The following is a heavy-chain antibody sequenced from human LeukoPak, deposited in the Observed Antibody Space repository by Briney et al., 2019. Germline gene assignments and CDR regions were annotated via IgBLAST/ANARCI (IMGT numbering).Heavy chain of an antibody. CDR3: AKDQEDIVVVPAAMPEYYFDY. Sequence: GRSLRLFCAASGFTFSSYGMHWVRQAPGKGLEWVAVISYDGSNKYYADSVKGRFTISRDNSKNTLYLQMNSLRAEDTAVYYCAKDQEDIVVVPAAMPEYYFDYWGQGTLVTVSS. CDR2: ISYDGSNK. J-gene: IGHJ4*02. V-gene: IGHV3-30*18. D-gene: IGHD2-2*01. CDR1: GFTFSSYG.